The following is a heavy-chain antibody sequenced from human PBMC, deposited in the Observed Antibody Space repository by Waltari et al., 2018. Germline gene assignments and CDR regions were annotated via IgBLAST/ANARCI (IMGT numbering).Heavy chain of an antibody. Sequence: QLQLQESGPGLVKPSGTLSLTCTVSGDSVSSTYLWNWVLQSPEKGLEGIGQIHPIGRTNYNPSLESRVTVSIDMSNNQFSLKLTSATAADTAVYYCARDRGRGLYLDSWGQGTLVTVSP. CDR2: IHPIGRT. D-gene: IGHD2-15*01. J-gene: IGHJ4*02. V-gene: IGHV4-4*02. CDR3: ARDRGRGLYLDS. CDR1: GDSVSSTYL.